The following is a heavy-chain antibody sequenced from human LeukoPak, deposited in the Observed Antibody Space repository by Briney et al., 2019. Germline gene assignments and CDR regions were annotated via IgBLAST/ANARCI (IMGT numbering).Heavy chain of an antibody. V-gene: IGHV4-4*07. J-gene: IGHJ4*02. CDR2: IYTSGST. D-gene: IGHD5-12*01. CDR1: GGSISSYY. Sequence: PSETLSLTCTVSGGSISSYYWSWIRQPAGKGLEWIGRIYTSGSTNYNPSLKSRVTMSVDTSKSQFSLKLSSVTAADTAVYYCAIPREGLRNLRAFDYWGQGALVTVSS. CDR3: AIPREGLRNLRAFDY.